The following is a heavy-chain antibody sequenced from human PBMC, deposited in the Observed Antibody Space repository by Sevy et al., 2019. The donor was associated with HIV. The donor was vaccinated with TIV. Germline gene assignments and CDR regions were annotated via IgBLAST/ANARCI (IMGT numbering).Heavy chain of an antibody. CDR2: LSFGCGEI. J-gene: IGHJ4*02. CDR1: GFTFIKYS. V-gene: IGHV3-23*01. CDR3: AREGCTKPHDY. D-gene: IGHD2-8*01. Sequence: GGSLRLSCAASGFTFIKYSMSWVRQPPGKGLEWVSTLSFGCGEINYADSVKGRFTISRDNSKSSAYLQMNNLRPEDTAVYYCAREGCTKPHDYWGQGTLVTVSS.